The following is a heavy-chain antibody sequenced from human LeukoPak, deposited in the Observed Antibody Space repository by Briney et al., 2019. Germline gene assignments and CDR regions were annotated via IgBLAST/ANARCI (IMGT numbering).Heavy chain of an antibody. V-gene: IGHV3-21*01. Sequence: GGSLRLSCAASGFTFSSYSMNWVRQAPGKGLEWVSSISSSSSYIYYADSVKGRFTFSRDNAKNSLYLQMNSLRAEDTAVYYCALHRITMGYYGMDVWGQGTTVTVSS. CDR2: ISSSSSYI. CDR3: ALHRITMGYYGMDV. J-gene: IGHJ6*02. CDR1: GFTFSSYS. D-gene: IGHD2-8*01.